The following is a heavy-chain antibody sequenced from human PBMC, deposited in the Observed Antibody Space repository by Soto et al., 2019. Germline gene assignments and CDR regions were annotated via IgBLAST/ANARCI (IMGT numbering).Heavy chain of an antibody. D-gene: IGHD5-18*01. CDR3: AKSGYSYGPNPLRY. CDR1: GGSISSGGYY. Sequence: QVQLQESGPGLVKPSQTLSLTCNVSGGSISSGGYYWSWIRQHPGKGLEWIGYIYYSGSTDYNPSNKSRVTISLDTSKNQFTLKLSSVTAADTAVYYCAKSGYSYGPNPLRYWGQGTLVTVSS. V-gene: IGHV4-31*03. CDR2: IYYSGST. J-gene: IGHJ4*02.